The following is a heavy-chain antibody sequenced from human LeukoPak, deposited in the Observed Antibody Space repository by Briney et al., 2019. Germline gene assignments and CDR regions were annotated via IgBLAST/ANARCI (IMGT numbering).Heavy chain of an antibody. CDR1: GGSFSGYY. CDR2: INHSGST. CDR3: ARHTLLWFGELQNWFDP. J-gene: IGHJ5*02. V-gene: IGHV4-34*01. Sequence: SGTLSLTCAVYGGSFSGYYWSWIRQPPGKGLEWIGEINHSGSTNYNPSLKSRVTISVDTSKNQFSLKLSSVTAADTAVYYCARHTLLWFGELQNWFDPWGQGTLVTVS. D-gene: IGHD3-10*01.